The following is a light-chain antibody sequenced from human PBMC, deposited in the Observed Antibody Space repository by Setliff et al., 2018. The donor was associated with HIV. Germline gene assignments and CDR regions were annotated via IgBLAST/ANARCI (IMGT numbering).Light chain of an antibody. J-gene: IGLJ3*02. CDR3: SSYTASSTLV. CDR1: SSDVGGYNY. Sequence: QSALTQPASVSGSPGQSITISCTGSSSDVGGYNYVSWYQQHPGKAPKLMIYDVSQRPSGVSDRFSGSKPGITASLTISGLQPEDESDYYCSSYTASSTLVFGGGTK. V-gene: IGLV2-14*03. CDR2: DVS.